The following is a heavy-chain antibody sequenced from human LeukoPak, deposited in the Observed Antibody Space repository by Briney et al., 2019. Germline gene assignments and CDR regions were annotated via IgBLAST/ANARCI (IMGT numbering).Heavy chain of an antibody. D-gene: IGHD6-13*01. Sequence: SETLSLTCTVSGGSISSYYWSWIRQPPGKGLEWIGYIYYSGSTNYNPSLKSRVTISVDTSKNQFSLKLSSVTAADTAVYYCAREAAAGSTFDYWGQGTLVTVSS. CDR1: GGSISSYY. V-gene: IGHV4-59*01. CDR3: AREAAAGSTFDY. CDR2: IYYSGST. J-gene: IGHJ4*02.